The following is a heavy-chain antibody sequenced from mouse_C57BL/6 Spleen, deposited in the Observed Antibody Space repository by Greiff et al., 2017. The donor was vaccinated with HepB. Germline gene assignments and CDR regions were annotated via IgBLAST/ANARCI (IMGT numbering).Heavy chain of an antibody. CDR2: ISSGSSTI. V-gene: IGHV5-17*01. D-gene: IGHD1-1*01. CDR1: GFTFSDYG. J-gene: IGHJ4*01. Sequence: EVQLVESGGGLVKPGGSLKLSCAASGFTFSDYGMHWVRQAPEKGLEWVAYISSGSSTIYYADTVKGRFTISRDNAKNTLFLQMTSLRSEDTAMYYCEIGGYYGRSHYAMDYWGQGTSVTVSS. CDR3: EIGGYYGRSHYAMDY.